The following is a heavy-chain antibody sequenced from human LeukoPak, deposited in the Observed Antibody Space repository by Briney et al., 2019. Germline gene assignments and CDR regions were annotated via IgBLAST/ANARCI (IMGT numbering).Heavy chain of an antibody. CDR1: GGSFSGYY. CDR2: INHSGST. V-gene: IGHV4-34*01. Sequence: PSEALSLTCAVYGGSFSGYYWSWIRQPPGKGLEWIGEINHSGSTNYNPSLKSRVTISVDTSKNQFSLKLSSVTAADTAVYYCARGYGDYARRSNWFDPWGQGTLVTVSS. D-gene: IGHD4-17*01. J-gene: IGHJ5*02. CDR3: ARGYGDYARRSNWFDP.